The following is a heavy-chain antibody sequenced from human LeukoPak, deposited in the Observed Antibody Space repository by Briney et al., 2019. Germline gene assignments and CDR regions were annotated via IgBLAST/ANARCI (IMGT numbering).Heavy chain of an antibody. J-gene: IGHJ4*02. CDR3: TRAHGRDDSSIYFDY. V-gene: IGHV3-49*04. D-gene: IGHD3-22*01. CDR2: IRSKAYGGTT. CDR1: GFTFGDYA. Sequence: GGSLRLSCTASGFTFGDYAMSWVRQAPGKGLEWVGFIRSKAYGGTTEYAASVKGRFTISRDDSKSIAYLQMNSLKTEDTAVYYCTRAHGRDDSSIYFDYWGQGTLVTVSS.